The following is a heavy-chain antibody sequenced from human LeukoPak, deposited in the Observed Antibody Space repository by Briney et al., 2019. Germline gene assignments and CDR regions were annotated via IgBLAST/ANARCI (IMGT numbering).Heavy chain of an antibody. J-gene: IGHJ3*02. CDR1: GGTVSSYA. V-gene: IGHV1-69*05. D-gene: IGHD3-22*01. Sequence: SVKVSCKASGGTVSSYAISWVRQAPGQGLEWMGRIIPIFGTANYAQKFQGRVTITTDESTSTAYMELSSLRSEDTAVYYCAREKYYYDSSGYGDAFDIWGQGTMVTVSS. CDR2: IIPIFGTA. CDR3: AREKYYYDSSGYGDAFDI.